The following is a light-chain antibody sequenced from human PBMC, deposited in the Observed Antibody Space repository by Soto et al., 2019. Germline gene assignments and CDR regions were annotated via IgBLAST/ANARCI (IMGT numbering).Light chain of an antibody. CDR2: AAS. V-gene: IGKV1-6*01. CDR3: LQDYNYPRT. J-gene: IGKJ1*01. Sequence: AIQMTQSPSSLSASVGEGVTITCRASQGIRNDLGWYQQKPGKAPKLLIYAASSLQSGVPSRFSGSGSGTDFTLTISSLQPEDFATYYCLQDYNYPRTFGQGTKVDI. CDR1: QGIRND.